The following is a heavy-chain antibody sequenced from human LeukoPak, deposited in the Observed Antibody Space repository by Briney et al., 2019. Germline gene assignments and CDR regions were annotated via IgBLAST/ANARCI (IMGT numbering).Heavy chain of an antibody. V-gene: IGHV4-30-4*01. Sequence: SETLSLTCTVSGGSSSSGDYVWSGIRQPPGKGGEWIGYIYFTGSTYYSPSIESRVTISADTSKNQFSRNLSSVTAADTAVYSCASDRGYSNYGAGGGFDRWGHGTLVTVSS. CDR2: IYFTGST. CDR3: ASDRGYSNYGAGGGFDR. CDR1: GGSSSSGDYV. J-gene: IGHJ5*02. D-gene: IGHD4-11*01.